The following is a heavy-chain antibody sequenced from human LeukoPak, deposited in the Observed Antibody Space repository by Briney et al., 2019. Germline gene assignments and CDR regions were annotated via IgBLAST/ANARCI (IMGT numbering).Heavy chain of an antibody. Sequence: PSETLSLTCAVPGGSISSSNWWSWVRQPPGQGLEWIGEIYHSGSTNYNPSLKSRVTISVDKSKNQFSLKLSSVTAADTAVYYCARVAYDILTGPAAPTLFDYWGQGTLVTVSS. CDR2: IYHSGST. CDR1: GGSISSSNW. J-gene: IGHJ4*02. D-gene: IGHD3-9*01. CDR3: ARVAYDILTGPAAPTLFDY. V-gene: IGHV4-4*02.